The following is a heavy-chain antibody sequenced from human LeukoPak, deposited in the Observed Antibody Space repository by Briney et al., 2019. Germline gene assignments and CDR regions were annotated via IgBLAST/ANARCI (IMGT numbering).Heavy chain of an antibody. CDR1: GYTFTGYY. CDR2: INPNSGGT. J-gene: IGHJ6*03. D-gene: IGHD2-2*01. Sequence: ASVKVSCKASGYTFTGYYMHWVRQAPGQGLEWMGRINPNSGGTNYAQKFQGRVTMTRDTSISTAYMELSRLRSDDTAVDYCARGSSSKAGLGYYYYMDVWGKGTTVTVSS. V-gene: IGHV1-2*06. CDR3: ARGSSSKAGLGYYYYMDV.